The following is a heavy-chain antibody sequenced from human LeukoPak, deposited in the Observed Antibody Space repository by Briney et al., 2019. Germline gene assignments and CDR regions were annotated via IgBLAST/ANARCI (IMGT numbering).Heavy chain of an antibody. D-gene: IGHD2-2*01. CDR2: IIPIFGTA. J-gene: IGHJ4*02. CDR3: ARGPRPVVPAASSYYFDY. CDR1: GGTFRSYA. Sequence: SVKVSCKASGGTFRSYAIRWVRQAPGQGLEWMGGIIPIFGTANYAQKFQGRVTITADESTSTAYMELSSLRSEDTAVYYCARGPRPVVPAASSYYFDYWGQGTLVTVSS. V-gene: IGHV1-69*13.